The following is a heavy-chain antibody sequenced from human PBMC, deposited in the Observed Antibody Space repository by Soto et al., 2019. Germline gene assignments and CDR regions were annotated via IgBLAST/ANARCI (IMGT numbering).Heavy chain of an antibody. CDR2: INAGNGNT. D-gene: IGHD6-19*01. V-gene: IGHV1-3*01. J-gene: IGHJ4*02. CDR3: ASREVPYSSGWYNYFDY. Sequence: WASVKVSCKASGYTFTSYAMHWVRQAPGQRLEWMGWINAGNGNTKYSQKFQGRVTITRDTSASTAYMELSSLRSEDTAVYYCASREVPYSSGWYNYFDYWGQGTLVTVSS. CDR1: GYTFTSYA.